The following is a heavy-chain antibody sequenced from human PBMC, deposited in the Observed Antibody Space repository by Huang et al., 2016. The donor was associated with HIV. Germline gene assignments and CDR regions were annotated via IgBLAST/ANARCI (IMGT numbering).Heavy chain of an antibody. D-gene: IGHD1-26*01. CDR3: AKDGRGSGTYYDYFEY. CDR2: ISDDGSSK. Sequence: QVQLVESGGGVVQPGRSLRLSCAAFGFTFNKFDMPWVRQAPGKGLEWVAIISDDGSSKYHADSVKGRFTISRDNSKNTVYLQMNSLRVEDTAVYYCAKDGRGSGTYYDYFEYWGQGTLVTVSS. J-gene: IGHJ4*02. V-gene: IGHV3-30*18. CDR1: GFTFNKFD.